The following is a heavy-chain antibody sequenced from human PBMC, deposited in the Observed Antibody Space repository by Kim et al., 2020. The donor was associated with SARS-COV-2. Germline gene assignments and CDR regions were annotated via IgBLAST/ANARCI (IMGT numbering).Heavy chain of an antibody. Sequence: KGRFTIPRDNAKNTLNLQMNSLRAEDTAVYYCARAKYYYGSGSYYIALDIWGQGTMVTVSS. D-gene: IGHD3-10*01. CDR3: ARAKYYYGSGSYYIALDI. J-gene: IGHJ3*02. V-gene: IGHV3-74*01.